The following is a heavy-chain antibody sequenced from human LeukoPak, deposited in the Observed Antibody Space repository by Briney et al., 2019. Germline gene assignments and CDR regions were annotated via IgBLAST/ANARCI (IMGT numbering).Heavy chain of an antibody. Sequence: KLGESLKISCQGSGYRFTNYWIGWVRQMPGKGLEWMGIMYPGDPDTRYSPSFQGQVTISADKSIGTAYLQWSSLKASDTAMYYCAIGGDSSTSCYRCFNYWGQGTLVTVSS. J-gene: IGHJ4*02. CDR2: MYPGDPDT. V-gene: IGHV5-51*01. CDR1: GYRFTNYW. D-gene: IGHD2-2*02. CDR3: AIGGDSSTSCYRCFNY.